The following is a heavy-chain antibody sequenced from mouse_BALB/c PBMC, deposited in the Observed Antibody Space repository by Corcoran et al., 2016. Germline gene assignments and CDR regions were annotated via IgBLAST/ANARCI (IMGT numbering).Heavy chain of an antibody. CDR2: INTYTGEP. CDR3: AREPYAMDY. V-gene: IGHV9-3-1*01. Sequence: QIQLVQSGPVLKKPGETVKISCKASGSTFTNNGMHWVRQAPGKGLKWMGWINTYTGEPTYAADFKGRFAFSLEASASTAYVQINNLKNEDTATYFCAREPYAMDYWGQGTSVTVSS. CDR1: GSTFTNNG. J-gene: IGHJ4*01.